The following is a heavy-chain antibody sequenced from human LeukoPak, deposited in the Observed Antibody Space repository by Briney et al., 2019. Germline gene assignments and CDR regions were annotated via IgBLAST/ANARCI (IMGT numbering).Heavy chain of an antibody. CDR1: GFTFSSYA. Sequence: GGSLRLSCSASGFTFSSYAMHWVRQAPGKGLEYVSAISSNGGSTYYADSVKGRFTISRDNSKSTLYLQMNSLRAEDTAVYYCAKDGQEDPVDYWGQGTLVTVSS. J-gene: IGHJ4*02. CDR3: AKDGQEDPVDY. V-gene: IGHV3-64*04. CDR2: ISSNGGST.